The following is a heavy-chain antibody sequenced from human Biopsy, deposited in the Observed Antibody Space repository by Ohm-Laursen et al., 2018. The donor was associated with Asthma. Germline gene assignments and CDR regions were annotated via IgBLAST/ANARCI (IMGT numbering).Heavy chain of an antibody. D-gene: IGHD2-21*02. CDR1: GFTFSRYG. CDR2: ISYDGSNK. CDR3: ASYEVVTSILPLDV. V-gene: IGHV3-30*03. Sequence: SLRLSCTASGFTFSRYGMHWVRQAPGKGLEWVAVISYDGSNKCYGDSVQGRFTISRDNSKNTLYLQMNSLRAEDTAVYYCASYEVVTSILPLDVWGQGTTVTVSS. J-gene: IGHJ6*02.